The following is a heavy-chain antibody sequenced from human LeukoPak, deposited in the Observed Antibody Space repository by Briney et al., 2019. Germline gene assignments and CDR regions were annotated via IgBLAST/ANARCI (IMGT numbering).Heavy chain of an antibody. CDR2: INPNSGGT. CDR3: ARDPYDYVWGSYKDYYYGMDV. CDR1: GYTFTGYY. D-gene: IGHD3-16*01. Sequence: ASVKVSCKASGYTFTGYYMHWVRQAPGQGLEWMGWINPNSGGTNYAQKFQGRVTMTRDTSISTAYMELSRLRSDDTAVYYCARDPYDYVWGSYKDYYYGMDVRGQGTTVTVSS. V-gene: IGHV1-2*02. J-gene: IGHJ6*02.